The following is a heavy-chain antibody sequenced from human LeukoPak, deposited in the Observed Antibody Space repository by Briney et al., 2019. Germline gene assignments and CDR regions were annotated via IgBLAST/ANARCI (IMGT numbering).Heavy chain of an antibody. Sequence: PGGSLRLSCAASGFTFSDYYMSWIRQAPGKGLEWVSYISSSGSTIYYADSVKGRFTISRDNAKNSLYLQMNSLRAEDTAVYYCARDSARGFGSSGYEPAIYWGQGTLVTVSS. CDR1: GFTFSDYY. V-gene: IGHV3-11*01. J-gene: IGHJ4*02. CDR2: ISSSGSTI. D-gene: IGHD3-22*01. CDR3: ARDSARGFGSSGYEPAIY.